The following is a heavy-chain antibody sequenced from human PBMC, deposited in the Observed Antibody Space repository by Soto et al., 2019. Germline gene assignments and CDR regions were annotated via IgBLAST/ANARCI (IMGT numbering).Heavy chain of an antibody. CDR1: VGSISSYY. D-gene: IGHD2-2*01. J-gene: IGHJ6*02. CDR3: ARVGYCSSTSCYWDGMDV. Sequence: PSETLSLTCTVSVGSISSYYWSWIRQPPGKGLEWIGYIYYSGSTNYNPSLKSRVTISVDTSKNQFSLKLSSVTAADTAVYYCARVGYCSSTSCYWDGMDVWGQGTTVTVSS. CDR2: IYYSGST. V-gene: IGHV4-59*01.